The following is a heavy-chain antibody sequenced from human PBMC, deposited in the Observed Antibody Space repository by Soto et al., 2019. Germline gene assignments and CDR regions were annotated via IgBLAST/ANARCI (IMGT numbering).Heavy chain of an antibody. CDR2: IYSSGAT. CDR3: ARGPFCGNDCYFDY. J-gene: IGHJ4*02. V-gene: IGHV4-4*07. Sequence: PSETLSLTCTVAGGSISDFYWSWVRQPAGKGLEWIGRIYSSGATKYNPSLRNRVTMSVDTSTDQYSLNLASMTAADTAVYFCARGPFCGNDCYFDYWGPGALVTVSS. CDR1: GGSISDFY. D-gene: IGHD2-21*02.